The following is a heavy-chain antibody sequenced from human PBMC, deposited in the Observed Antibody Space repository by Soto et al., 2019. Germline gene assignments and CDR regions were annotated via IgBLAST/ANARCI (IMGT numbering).Heavy chain of an antibody. Sequence: GGSLRLSCAASGFTVSSNYMSWVRQAPGKGLEWVSVIYSGGSTYYADSVKGRFTISRDNSKNTLYLQMNSLRAEDTAVYYCARGADGYVRYFQHWGQGTLVTVSS. D-gene: IGHD3-16*01. V-gene: IGHV3-66*01. CDR2: IYSGGST. J-gene: IGHJ1*01. CDR1: GFTVSSNY. CDR3: ARGADGYVRYFQH.